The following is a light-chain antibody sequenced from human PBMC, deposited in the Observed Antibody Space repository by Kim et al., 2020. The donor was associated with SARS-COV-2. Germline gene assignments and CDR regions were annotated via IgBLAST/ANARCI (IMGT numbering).Light chain of an antibody. CDR1: QSVFYNGNNKNA. CDR2: WAS. CDR3: HQHYTFPPT. J-gene: IGKJ1*01. Sequence: DIVMTQSPDSLAVSLGERATINCKSSQSVFYNGNNKNALTWYQQTPGQPPKLLIYWASTRGSGVPDRFSGSGSGTDFTLTISSLQAEDVAVYYCHQHYTFPPTFGQGTKVDIK. V-gene: IGKV4-1*01.